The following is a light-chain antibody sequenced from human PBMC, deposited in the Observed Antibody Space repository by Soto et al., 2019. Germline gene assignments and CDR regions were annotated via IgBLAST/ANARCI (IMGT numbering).Light chain of an antibody. J-gene: IGKJ1*01. CDR2: GAS. CDR1: QSVSSN. CDR3: QQYDDWPRT. Sequence: EIVMTQSPGTLSVSPGERATLSCRASQSVSSNLAWYQQKPGQAPRLLIYGASTRATGFPARFSGSGSGTEFTLTISSLPSEDFAVDYGQQYDDWPRTFGQGTKVDIK. V-gene: IGKV3-15*01.